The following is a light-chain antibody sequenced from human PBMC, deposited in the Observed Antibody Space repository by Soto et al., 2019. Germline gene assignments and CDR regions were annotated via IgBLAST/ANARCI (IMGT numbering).Light chain of an antibody. J-gene: IGKJ5*01. Sequence: DIVVTQSPATLSVSAGDRATLSCRASQSVNNDLAWYQQKPGQAPRLLIYATFTRATGIPARFSGSGYGTEFTLTISSLQSEDFAVYYCQQYNNWPPITFGQGTRLEIK. V-gene: IGKV3-15*01. CDR3: QQYNNWPPIT. CDR1: QSVNND. CDR2: ATF.